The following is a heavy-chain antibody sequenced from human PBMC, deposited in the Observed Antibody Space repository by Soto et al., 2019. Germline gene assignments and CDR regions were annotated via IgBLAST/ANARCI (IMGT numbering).Heavy chain of an antibody. V-gene: IGHV4-31*03. CDR2: IYYSGST. Sequence: SETLSLTCTVSGGSISSDGFYWSWIRQHPGKGLECIGYIYYSGSTYYNPSLKSRVTISVDTSKNQFSLKLSSVTAADTAVYYCARTSSRAYLNFDYWGQGTLVTVS. J-gene: IGHJ4*02. CDR3: ARTSSRAYLNFDY. D-gene: IGHD3-10*01. CDR1: GGSISSDGFY.